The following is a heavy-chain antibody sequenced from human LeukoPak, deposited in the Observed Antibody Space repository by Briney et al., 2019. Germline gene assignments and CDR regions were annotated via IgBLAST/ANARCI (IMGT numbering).Heavy chain of an antibody. Sequence: SETLSLTCTVSGDSISTYYWSWIRQPPGKGLEWIGYIYYIGSTNYNPSLKSRVSISVDSSKNQFSLKLSSVTAADTAVYYCARGSDTAAGLYWGQGTLVTVS. V-gene: IGHV4-59*12. CDR3: ARGSDTAAGLY. D-gene: IGHD6-13*01. J-gene: IGHJ4*02. CDR1: GDSISTYY. CDR2: IYYIGST.